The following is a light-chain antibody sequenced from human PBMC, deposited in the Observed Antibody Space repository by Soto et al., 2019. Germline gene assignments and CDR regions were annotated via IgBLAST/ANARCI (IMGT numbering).Light chain of an antibody. J-gene: IGKJ2*01. CDR3: QQYNYWPMYT. Sequence: EIVMTQSPATLSVSPGERATLSCRASQSVSSNLAWFQQKPGQAPRLLIYGASTRATGIPARFSGSGSETEFTLTISSLQSEDFAVYYCQQYNYWPMYTFGQGTKLVIK. CDR2: GAS. V-gene: IGKV3-15*01. CDR1: QSVSSN.